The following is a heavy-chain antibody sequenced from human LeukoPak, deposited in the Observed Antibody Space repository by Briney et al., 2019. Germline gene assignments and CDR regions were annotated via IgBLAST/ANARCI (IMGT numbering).Heavy chain of an antibody. V-gene: IGHV5-51*01. D-gene: IGHD3-10*01. CDR1: GYSFTSYW. CDR3: ARERITMVRGVTARNSYYYYYMDV. CDR2: IYPGDSDT. Sequence: GESLKISCKGSGYSFTSYWIGWVRQMPGKGLEWMGIIYPGDSDTRYSPSFQGQVTISADKSISTAYLQWSSLKASDTAMYYCARERITMVRGVTARNSYYYYYMDVWGKGTTVTVSS. J-gene: IGHJ6*03.